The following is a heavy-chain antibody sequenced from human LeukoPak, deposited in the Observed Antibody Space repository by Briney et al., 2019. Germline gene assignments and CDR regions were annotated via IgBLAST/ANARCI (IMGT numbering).Heavy chain of an antibody. CDR2: ISSSGSTI. CDR1: GFTFSSYE. V-gene: IGHV3-48*03. Sequence: GGSLRLSCAASGFTFSSYEMNWVRQAPGKGLEWVSYISSSGSTIYYSDSVKGRFTISRDNAKNSLYLQMNSLRADDTAVYYCARGGLVRSPRGYFDFWGQGTLVTVSS. D-gene: IGHD1-26*01. J-gene: IGHJ4*02. CDR3: ARGGLVRSPRGYFDF.